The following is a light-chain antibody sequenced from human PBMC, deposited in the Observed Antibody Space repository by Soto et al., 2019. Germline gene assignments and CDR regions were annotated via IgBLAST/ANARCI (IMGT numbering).Light chain of an antibody. V-gene: IGKV3-11*01. Sequence: EIVLTQSPATLSLSPGDRVTLSCRASQSVSSYLTGYQQKPAQPPRLLIYEASKRAPGIPARLSGSGSGTDFTLTISSLETEDFAVYFCQQYSRWPRETFGPGTKVDIK. CDR2: EAS. CDR3: QQYSRWPRET. J-gene: IGKJ3*01. CDR1: QSVSSY.